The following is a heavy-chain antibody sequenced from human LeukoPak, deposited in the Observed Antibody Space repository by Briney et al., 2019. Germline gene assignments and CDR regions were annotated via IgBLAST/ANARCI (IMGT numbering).Heavy chain of an antibody. V-gene: IGHV3-74*01. D-gene: IGHD3-10*01. CDR1: GFTFSSYW. J-gene: IGHJ4*02. CDR3: AKDIAVRGVIPYYFDY. CDR2: INSDGSSS. Sequence: PGGSLRLSCAASGFTFSSYWMHWVRQAPGKGLVWVSRINSDGSSSSYADSVKGRFTISRDNAKNSLYLQMNSLRAEDTALYYCAKDIAVRGVIPYYFDYWGQGTLVTVSS.